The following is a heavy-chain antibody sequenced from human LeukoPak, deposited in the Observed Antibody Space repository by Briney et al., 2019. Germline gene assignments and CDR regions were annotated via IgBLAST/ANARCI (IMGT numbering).Heavy chain of an antibody. Sequence: GASVKVSCKASGYTFTDYYMHWVRQAPGQGLEWMGWINPNSGDTNYAQKLQGRVTMTTDTSTSTAYMELRSLRSDDTAVYYCARDRLTIFGVVIGWFDPWGQGTLVTVSS. CDR1: GYTFTDYY. D-gene: IGHD3-3*01. J-gene: IGHJ5*02. V-gene: IGHV1-2*02. CDR2: INPNSGDT. CDR3: ARDRLTIFGVVIGWFDP.